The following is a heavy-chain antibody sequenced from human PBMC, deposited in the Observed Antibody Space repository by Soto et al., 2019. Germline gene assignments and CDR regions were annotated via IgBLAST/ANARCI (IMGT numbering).Heavy chain of an antibody. V-gene: IGHV4-34*01. D-gene: IGHD3-22*01. CDR3: ARDLDGLHDDTSGPFPRPG. Sequence: SETLSLTCAVYGGSFSGYYWSWIRQPPGKGLEWIGEINHSGSTNYNPSLKSRVTISVDTSKNQFSLKLSSVTAADTAVYYCARDLDGLHDDTSGPFPRPGWGQGTLVTVSS. J-gene: IGHJ1*01. CDR2: INHSGST. CDR1: GGSFSGYY.